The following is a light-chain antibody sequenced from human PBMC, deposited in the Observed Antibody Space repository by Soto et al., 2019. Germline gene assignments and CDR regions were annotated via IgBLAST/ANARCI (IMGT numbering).Light chain of an antibody. CDR1: SSDVGSYNL. J-gene: IGLJ3*02. CDR2: EGS. Sequence: QSALTQPASVSGSPGQSITISCTGTSSDVGSYNLVSWYQQHPGKAPKLRIYEGSKRPSGVSNRFSGSKSGNTASLTISGLPAEDEADYYCCSYAGSRVFGGGTSSPS. V-gene: IGLV2-23*01. CDR3: CSYAGSRV.